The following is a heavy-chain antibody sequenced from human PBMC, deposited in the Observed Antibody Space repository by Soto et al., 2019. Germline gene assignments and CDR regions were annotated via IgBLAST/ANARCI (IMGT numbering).Heavy chain of an antibody. Sequence: PSENLSLTCTVSGGSISSGDYYWSWIRQPPGKGLEWIGYIYYSGSTYYNPSLKSRVTISIDTSKNEFSLRLSSVTAADTAVYYCARKFLPDAILGSRFDPWGQGTLVTVSS. V-gene: IGHV4-30-4*01. CDR1: GGSISSGDYY. D-gene: IGHD2-2*01. J-gene: IGHJ5*02. CDR3: ARKFLPDAILGSRFDP. CDR2: IYYSGST.